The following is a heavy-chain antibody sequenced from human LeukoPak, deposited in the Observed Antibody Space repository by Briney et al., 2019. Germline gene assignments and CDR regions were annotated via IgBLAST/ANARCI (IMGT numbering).Heavy chain of an antibody. Sequence: AASVKVSCKASGYTFTSYGISWVRQAPGQGLEWMGSISPDTGNTKYAERFKDRVIMTTDTSTRTAYMELRSLRSDDTAVFYCARDQYDSVWGSYRPYFDYWGQGTLVTVSS. CDR3: ARDQYDSVWGSYRPYFDY. V-gene: IGHV1-18*04. CDR2: ISPDTGNT. CDR1: GYTFTSYG. J-gene: IGHJ4*02. D-gene: IGHD3-16*02.